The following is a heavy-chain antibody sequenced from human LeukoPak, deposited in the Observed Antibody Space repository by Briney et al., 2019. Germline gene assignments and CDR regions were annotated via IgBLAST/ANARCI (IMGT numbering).Heavy chain of an antibody. CDR3: ARDFVAGYRDY. D-gene: IGHD2-21*01. CDR1: GYTFTGYG. Sequence: GASVKVSCKASGYTFTGYGISWVRPAPGQGLEWMGWISAYNGNTNYAQKLQGRVTMTTDTSTSTAYMELRSLRSDDTAVYYCARDFVAGYRDYWGQGTLVTVSS. J-gene: IGHJ4*02. CDR2: ISAYNGNT. V-gene: IGHV1-18*01.